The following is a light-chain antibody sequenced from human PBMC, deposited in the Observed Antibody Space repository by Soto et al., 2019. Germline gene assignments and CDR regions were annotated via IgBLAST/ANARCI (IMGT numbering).Light chain of an antibody. CDR1: QSVSSSY. V-gene: IGKV3-20*01. CDR2: CAS. Sequence: EIVLTQSPGTLSLSPGERATLSCRASQSVSSSYLAWYQQKPGQAPRLLIYCASSRATEIQDRFSGSGSGPDFRLTISRLEPEDFAVYYCQKYGSSSYTFGQGTTLQIK. J-gene: IGKJ2*01. CDR3: QKYGSSSYT.